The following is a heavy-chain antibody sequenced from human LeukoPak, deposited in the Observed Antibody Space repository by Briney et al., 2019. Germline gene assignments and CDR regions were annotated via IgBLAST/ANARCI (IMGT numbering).Heavy chain of an antibody. V-gene: IGHV3-7*01. CDR2: IKQDGSEK. CDR1: GFTFSRYW. CDR3: ARERWVATVVTRRWFDP. Sequence: PGGSLRLSCAASGFTFSRYWMSWVRQAPGKGLEWVANIKQDGSEKYYVDSVKGRFTISRDNAKNSLYLQMNSLRAEDTAVYYCARERWVATVVTRRWFDPWGQGTLVTVSS. J-gene: IGHJ5*02. D-gene: IGHD4-23*01.